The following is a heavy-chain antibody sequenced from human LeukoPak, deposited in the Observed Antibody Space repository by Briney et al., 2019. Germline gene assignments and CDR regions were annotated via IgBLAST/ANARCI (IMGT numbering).Heavy chain of an antibody. J-gene: IGHJ5*02. CDR1: GYTFTYRY. D-gene: IGHD6-6*01. CDR3: AKSIAALGWFDP. Sequence: ASVKVSCKASGYTFTYRYLHWVRQAPGQALEWMGWITPFNGNTNYAQKFQDRVTITRDRSMSTAYMELSSLRSEDTAMYYCAKSIAALGWFDPRGQGTLVTVSS. V-gene: IGHV1-45*02. CDR2: ITPFNGNT.